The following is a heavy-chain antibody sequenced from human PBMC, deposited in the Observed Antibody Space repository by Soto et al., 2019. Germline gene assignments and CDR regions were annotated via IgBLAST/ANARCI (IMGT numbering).Heavy chain of an antibody. CDR2: INPGAIT. V-gene: IGHV4-34*01. CDR1: TGSFNDFS. D-gene: IGHD3-22*01. CDR3: ARVLRARAYIYDGSGYSRQNWFDS. Sequence: PEPLSLTCAVYTGSFNDFSFSLIRQSPENGLEWIGEINPGAITNYNHSPKARVTMSLDTANQQLTLKLHSVIAAATAVYYFARVLRARAYIYDGSGYSRQNWFDSWGEGTLV. J-gene: IGHJ5*01.